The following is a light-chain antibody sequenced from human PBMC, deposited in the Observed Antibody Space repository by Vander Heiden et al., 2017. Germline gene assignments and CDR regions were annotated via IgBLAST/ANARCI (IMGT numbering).Light chain of an antibody. J-gene: IGKJ4*01. CDR3: QQYYTNPPT. CDR2: WAS. CDR1: QSVLSTSKNKNC. Sequence: DIVMTQSPDSLTGSLGERATINCKSSQSVLSTSKNKNCLAWYQQRPGQPPKLLIYWASTRESGVPDRYSGSGSGTDFTLTISSLQAEDVAIYYCQQYYTNPPTFGGGTKVEIK. V-gene: IGKV4-1*01.